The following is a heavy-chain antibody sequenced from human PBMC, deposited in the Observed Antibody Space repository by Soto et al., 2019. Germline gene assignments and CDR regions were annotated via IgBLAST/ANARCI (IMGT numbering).Heavy chain of an antibody. D-gene: IGHD1-26*01. J-gene: IGHJ4*02. CDR2: IIPILGIA. CDR3: ARGSTGEYFDY. CDR1: GGTFSSYT. Sequence: SVKVSCKAAGGTFSSYTISWVRQAPGQGLEWMGRIIPILGIANYAQKFQGRVTITADKSTSTAYMELSSLRSEDTAVYYCARGSTGEYFDYWGQGTLVTVSS. V-gene: IGHV1-69*02.